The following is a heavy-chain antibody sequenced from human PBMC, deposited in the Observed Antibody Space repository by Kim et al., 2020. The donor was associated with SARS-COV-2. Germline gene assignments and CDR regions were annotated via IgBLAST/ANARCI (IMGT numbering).Heavy chain of an antibody. CDR1: GFTFSSYA. Sequence: GGSLRLSCAASGFTFSSYARHWVRQAPGKGLEWVAVISYDGSNKYYADSVKGRFTISRDNSKNTLYLQMNSLRAEDTAVYYCARAGDFWSGYYRVPDYWGQGTLVTVSS. CDR3: ARAGDFWSGYYRVPDY. J-gene: IGHJ4*02. V-gene: IGHV3-30-3*01. D-gene: IGHD3-3*01. CDR2: ISYDGSNK.